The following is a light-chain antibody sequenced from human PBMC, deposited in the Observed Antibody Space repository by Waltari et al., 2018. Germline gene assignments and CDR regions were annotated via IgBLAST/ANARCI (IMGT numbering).Light chain of an antibody. V-gene: IGLV3-1*01. J-gene: IGLJ3*02. CDR2: QDS. CDR3: QTWDTNTWV. Sequence: YELTQPPPVSVSPEQTATITCSGDKLGHRYISWYQQKPGQSPLLVIYQDSKRPSSIPDRFSGSNSGDTATLTISGTQAIDEADFYCQTWDTNTWVFGGGTRLTVL. CDR1: KLGHRY.